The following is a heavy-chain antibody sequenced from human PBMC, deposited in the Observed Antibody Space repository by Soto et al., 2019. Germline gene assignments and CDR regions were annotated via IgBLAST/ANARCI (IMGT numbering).Heavy chain of an antibody. D-gene: IGHD3-3*01. CDR3: ARYFWSGRFPCHFDF. CDR1: GYTFNSFG. CDR2: ISGYNANT. J-gene: IGHJ4*02. Sequence: QVQLVQSGPEVKKPGASVKVSCKGSGYTFNSFGISWVRQAPGQGLEWMGWISGYNANTKYAQKFQGRVTMTTDTSTSTAYMDLRSLRSDDTAVYYCARYFWSGRFPCHFDFWGQGTLVTVSS. V-gene: IGHV1-18*01.